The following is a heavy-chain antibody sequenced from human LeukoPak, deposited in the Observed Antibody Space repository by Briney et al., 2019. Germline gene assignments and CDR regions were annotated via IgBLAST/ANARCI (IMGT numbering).Heavy chain of an antibody. CDR3: AGYGSESYYKAFDY. V-gene: IGHV4-34*01. CDR2: INHSGST. CDR1: GGSFSGYY. Sequence: SETLSLTCAVYGGSFSGYYWSWIRQPPGKGLEWIGEINHSGSTNYNPSLKSRVTISIDTSKNQFSLKLSSVTAADTALYYCAGYGSESYYKAFDYWGQGTLVTVSS. J-gene: IGHJ4*02. D-gene: IGHD3-10*01.